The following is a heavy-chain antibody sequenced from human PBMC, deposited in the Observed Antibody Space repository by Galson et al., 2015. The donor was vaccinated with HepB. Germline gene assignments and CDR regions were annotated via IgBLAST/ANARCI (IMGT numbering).Heavy chain of an antibody. Sequence: SLRLSCAASGFTFSSYGMHWVRQAPGKGLEWVAVISYDGSNKYYADSVKGRFTISRDNSKNTLYLQMNSLRAEDTAVYYCAKWAVADPATDYWGQGTLVTVSS. CDR2: ISYDGSNK. CDR1: GFTFSSYG. J-gene: IGHJ4*02. CDR3: AKWAVADPATDY. D-gene: IGHD6-19*01. V-gene: IGHV3-30*18.